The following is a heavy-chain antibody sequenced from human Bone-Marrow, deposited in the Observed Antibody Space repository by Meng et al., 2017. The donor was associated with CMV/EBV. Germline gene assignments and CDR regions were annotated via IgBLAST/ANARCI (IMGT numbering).Heavy chain of an antibody. CDR2: MNPNSGNT. CDR3: ARGGTVTTSPDSKYYYYYGMDV. CDR1: GYTFTSYD. J-gene: IGHJ6*01. D-gene: IGHD4-11*01. V-gene: IGHV1-8*03. Sequence: ASVKVSCKASGYTFTSYDINWVRQATGQGLEWMGWMNPNSGNTGYAQKFQGRVTITRNTSISTAYMELSSLRSEDTAVYYCARGGTVTTSPDSKYYYYYGMDVWGQGTTVTGSS.